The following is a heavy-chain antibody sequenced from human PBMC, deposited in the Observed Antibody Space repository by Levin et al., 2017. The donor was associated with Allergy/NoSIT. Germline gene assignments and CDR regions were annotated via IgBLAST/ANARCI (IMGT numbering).Heavy chain of an antibody. CDR2: INSDGSST. D-gene: IGHD1-26*01. CDR3: ARITSLGATDY. Sequence: GESLKISCAASGFTFSSYWMHWVRQAPGKGLVWVSRINSDGSSTSYADSVKGRFTISRDNAKNTLYLQMNSLRAEDTAVYYCARITSLGATDYWGQGTLVTVSS. CDR1: GFTFSSYW. V-gene: IGHV3-74*01. J-gene: IGHJ4*02.